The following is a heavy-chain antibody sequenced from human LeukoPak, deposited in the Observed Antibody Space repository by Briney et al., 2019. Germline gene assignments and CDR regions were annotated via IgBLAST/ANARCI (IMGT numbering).Heavy chain of an antibody. J-gene: IGHJ4*02. Sequence: ASVKVSCKASGYIFTGYYIHWVRQAPGQGLEWMGWINPNSGGTNYAQKFQGRVTMTRDTSISTAYMELSRLRSDDAAVYYCASGSNMYYYDSSGYYHDYWGQGTLVTVSS. D-gene: IGHD3-22*01. CDR3: ASGSNMYYYDSSGYYHDY. CDR2: INPNSGGT. CDR1: GYIFTGYY. V-gene: IGHV1-2*02.